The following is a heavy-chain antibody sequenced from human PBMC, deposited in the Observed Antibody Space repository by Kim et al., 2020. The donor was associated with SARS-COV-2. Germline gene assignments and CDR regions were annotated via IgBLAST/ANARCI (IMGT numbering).Heavy chain of an antibody. CDR3: ARGVRGSGWDGAFDI. D-gene: IGHD6-19*01. V-gene: IGHV7-4-1*02. CDR2: INTNTGNP. Sequence: ASVKVSCKASGYTFTSYAMNWVRQAPGQGLEWMGWINTNTGNPTYAQGFTGRFVFSLDTSVSTAYLQISSLKAEDTAVYYCARGVRGSGWDGAFDIWGQGTMVTVSS. J-gene: IGHJ3*02. CDR1: GYTFTSYA.